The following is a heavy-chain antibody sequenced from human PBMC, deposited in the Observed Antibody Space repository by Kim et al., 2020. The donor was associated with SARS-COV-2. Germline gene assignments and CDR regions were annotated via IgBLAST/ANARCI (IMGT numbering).Heavy chain of an antibody. J-gene: IGHJ5*02. CDR3: ARHLHSAAAGFGWFDP. CDR1: GYSFTSYW. D-gene: IGHD6-13*01. Sequence: GESLKISCKGSGYSFTSYWIGWVRQMPGKGLEWMGIIYPGDSDTRYSPSFQGQVTISADKSISTAYLQWSSLKASDTAMYYCARHLHSAAAGFGWFDPWGQGTLVTVSS. V-gene: IGHV5-51*01. CDR2: IYPGDSDT.